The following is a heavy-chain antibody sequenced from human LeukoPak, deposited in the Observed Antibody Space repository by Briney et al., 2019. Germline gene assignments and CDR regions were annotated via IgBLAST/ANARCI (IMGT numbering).Heavy chain of an antibody. CDR2: IKEDGSEK. CDR1: GFTFSSYW. Sequence: PGGSLRLSCAASGFTFSSYWMSWVRRAPGKGLEWVAHIKEDGSEKNYVDSVKGRFTISRDNAKNSLLLQMDGLRAEDSAVYYCARDKMTGDSYFDFWGQGALVTVSS. CDR3: ARDKMTGDSYFDF. J-gene: IGHJ4*02. D-gene: IGHD7-27*01. V-gene: IGHV3-7*01.